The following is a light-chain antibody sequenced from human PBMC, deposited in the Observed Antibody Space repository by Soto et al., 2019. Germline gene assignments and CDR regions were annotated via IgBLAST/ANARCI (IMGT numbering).Light chain of an antibody. CDR3: QSYDSSLSGSV. CDR2: GTS. Sequence: QSVLTQPPSVSGAPGQRVTISCTGSSSNIGAGYDVHWYQQLPGTAPKLLIYGTSNRPSGVPDRFSGSKSGTSASLAITGLQAEDDADYYCQSYDSSLSGSVFGGGTKLTVL. CDR1: SSNIGAGYD. V-gene: IGLV1-40*01. J-gene: IGLJ3*02.